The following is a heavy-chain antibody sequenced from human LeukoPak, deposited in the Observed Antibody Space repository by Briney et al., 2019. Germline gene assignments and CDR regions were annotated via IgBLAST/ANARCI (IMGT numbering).Heavy chain of an antibody. CDR1: GFTFSSYG. Sequence: PGGSLRLSCAASGFTFSSYGMHWVRQAPGKGLEWVAFIRYDGSNKYYADSVKGRFTISRDNSKNTLYLQMNSLRAEDTAVYYCAKAGIVGATDEYYFDYWGQGTLVTVSS. CDR3: AKAGIVGATDEYYFDY. CDR2: IRYDGSNK. D-gene: IGHD1-26*01. J-gene: IGHJ4*02. V-gene: IGHV3-30*02.